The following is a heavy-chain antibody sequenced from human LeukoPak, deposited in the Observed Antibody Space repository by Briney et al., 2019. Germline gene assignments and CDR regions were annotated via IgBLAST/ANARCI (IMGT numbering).Heavy chain of an antibody. D-gene: IGHD1-14*01. J-gene: IGHJ2*01. CDR2: IDHSGST. Sequence: SETLSLTCAVQGASLRGSYWSWIRQPPGKGLQWIGQIDHSGSTHSIPSLKSRVTISLDTSQSQVSLKVNSVTAANTAVYFCARGGNGWYFDLWGRGTLVTVSS. CDR1: GASLRGSY. V-gene: IGHV4-34*01. CDR3: ARGGNGWYFDL.